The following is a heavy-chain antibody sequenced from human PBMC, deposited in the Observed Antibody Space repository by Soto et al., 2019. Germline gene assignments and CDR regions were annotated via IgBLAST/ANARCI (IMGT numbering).Heavy chain of an antibody. Sequence: PSETLSLTCTVSGGSISSGDYYWSWIRQPPGKGLEWIGYIYYSGSTYYNPSLKSRVTISVDTSKNQFSLKLSSVTAADTAVYYCARVSPRYSSSWPYFDYWGQGTLVTVSS. CDR3: ARVSPRYSSSWPYFDY. CDR1: GGSISSGDYY. CDR2: IYYSGST. D-gene: IGHD6-13*01. V-gene: IGHV4-30-4*01. J-gene: IGHJ4*02.